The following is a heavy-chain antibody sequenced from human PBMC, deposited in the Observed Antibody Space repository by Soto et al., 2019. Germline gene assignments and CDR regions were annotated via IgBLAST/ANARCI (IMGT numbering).Heavy chain of an antibody. V-gene: IGHV1-18*01. J-gene: IGHJ6*02. CDR2: ISAYNGNT. CDR3: ARAGYCSGGSCPRGGDV. CDR1: GYTFTSYG. Sequence: QVQLVQSGAEVKKPGASVKVSCKASGYTFTSYGISWVRQAPGQGLEWMGWISAYNGNTNYAQKLQGRVTMTTDTATGTANMEQRSLRSDDTAVYYCARAGYCSGGSCPRGGDVWGQGTTVTVS. D-gene: IGHD2-15*01.